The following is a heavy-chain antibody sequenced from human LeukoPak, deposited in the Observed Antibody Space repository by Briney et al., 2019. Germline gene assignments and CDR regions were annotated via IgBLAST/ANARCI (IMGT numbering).Heavy chain of an antibody. CDR3: ARDSLYGVVDY. CDR2: INPSGGST. J-gene: IGHJ4*02. V-gene: IGHV1-46*01. CDR1: GGTFSSYA. D-gene: IGHD4-17*01. Sequence: ASVKVSCKASGGTFSSYAISWVRQAPGQGLEWMGIINPSGGSTSYAQKFQGRVTMTRDTSTSTVYMYLSNLRSEDTAVYYCARDSLYGVVDYWGQGTLVTVSS.